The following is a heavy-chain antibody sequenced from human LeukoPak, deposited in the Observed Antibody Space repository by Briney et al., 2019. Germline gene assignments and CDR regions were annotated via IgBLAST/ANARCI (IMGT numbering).Heavy chain of an antibody. Sequence: GGSLRPSCAASGFTFSSYAMSWVRQAPGKGLEWVSAISGSGGSTYYADSVKSRFTISRDNSKNTLYLQMNSLRAEDTAVYYCAKPPMVVIRTTYYYYYMDVWGKGTTVTVSS. D-gene: IGHD4-23*01. CDR3: AKPPMVVIRTTYYYYYMDV. CDR1: GFTFSSYA. J-gene: IGHJ6*03. V-gene: IGHV3-23*01. CDR2: ISGSGGST.